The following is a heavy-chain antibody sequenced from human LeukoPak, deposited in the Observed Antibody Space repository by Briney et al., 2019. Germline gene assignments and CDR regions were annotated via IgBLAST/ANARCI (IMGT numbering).Heavy chain of an antibody. D-gene: IGHD6-19*01. Sequence: GGSLRLSCAASGFTFSNYWMNWVRRAPGKGLEWVANINQDGSEKYYVDSVKGRFTISRDSAKTSLYLQMNSLRAEDTAVYYCANSGYSRGRYETPPTSHWGQGTLVTVSS. CDR3: ANSGYSRGRYETPPTSH. J-gene: IGHJ4*02. CDR1: GFTFSNYW. V-gene: IGHV3-7*03. CDR2: INQDGSEK.